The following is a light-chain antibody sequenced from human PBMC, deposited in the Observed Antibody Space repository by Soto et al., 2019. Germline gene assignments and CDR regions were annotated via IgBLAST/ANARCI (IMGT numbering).Light chain of an antibody. Sequence: EIVLTQSPGTLSLSPGERATLTCRASQSVSGSYLAWYQQKPGQAPRLLMYDASSRATGIPDRFSGSGSGTDFTLTISRLEPEDFAVYYCQQFGTSFPYTFGQGTKLDIK. CDR2: DAS. CDR3: QQFGTSFPYT. J-gene: IGKJ2*01. V-gene: IGKV3-20*01. CDR1: QSVSGSY.